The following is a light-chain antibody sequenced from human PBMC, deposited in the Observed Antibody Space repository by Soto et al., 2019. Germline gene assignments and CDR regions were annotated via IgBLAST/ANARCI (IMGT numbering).Light chain of an antibody. Sequence: EIVLTQSPATLSLSPGERATLSCRASQSVSSYLAWYQQKPGQAPRLLIYDASKRATGIPVRFSGSVSGKDVTLSNSSLEPEDCAVYYCQQRTNWPVTLGQGTKLELK. CDR3: QQRTNWPVT. CDR1: QSVSSY. CDR2: DAS. J-gene: IGKJ2*01. V-gene: IGKV3-11*01.